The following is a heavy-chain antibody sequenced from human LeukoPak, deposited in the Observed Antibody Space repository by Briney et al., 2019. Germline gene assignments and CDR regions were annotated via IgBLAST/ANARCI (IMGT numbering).Heavy chain of an antibody. CDR3: AKGSDYDSKYYYYYMDV. J-gene: IGHJ6*03. CDR2: INGHGSEI. CDR1: GFTFSMSW. D-gene: IGHD3-22*01. Sequence: GGSLRLSCAASGFTFSMSWMTWVRQAPGKGLEWVASINGHGSEIHYVDSVKGRFTISRDNANDSLYLQMSSLRAEDTAVYYCAKGSDYDSKYYYYYMDVWGKGTTVTVSS. V-gene: IGHV3-7*03.